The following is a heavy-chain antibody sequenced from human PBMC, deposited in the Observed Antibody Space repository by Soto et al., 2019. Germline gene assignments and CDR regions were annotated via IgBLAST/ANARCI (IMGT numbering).Heavy chain of an antibody. D-gene: IGHD7-27*01. CDR3: ARDPSNLGGYWYFDL. CDR1: VGSIRSYY. CDR2: IYYSGST. V-gene: IGHV4-59*01. Sequence: SETLSLTCTVSVGSIRSYYWSWSRQPPGKGLEWIGYIYYSGSTNYNPSPKSRVTISVDTSKNQFSLKLSSVTAADTAVYYCARDPSNLGGYWYFDLWGRGTLVTVSS. J-gene: IGHJ2*01.